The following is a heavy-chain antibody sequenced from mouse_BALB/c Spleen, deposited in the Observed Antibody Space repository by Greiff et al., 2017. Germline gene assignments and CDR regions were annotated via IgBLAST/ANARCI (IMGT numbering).Heavy chain of an antibody. CDR2: INPSTGYT. Sequence: QVQLQQSGAELAKPGASVKMSCKASGYTFTSYWMHWVKQRPGQGLEWIGYINPSTGYTEYNQKFKDKATLTADKSSSTAYMQLSSLTSEDSAVYYCARGDSSGYLAWFAYWGQGTLVTVSA. D-gene: IGHD3-2*01. V-gene: IGHV1-7*01. CDR1: GYTFTSYW. J-gene: IGHJ3*01. CDR3: ARGDSSGYLAWFAY.